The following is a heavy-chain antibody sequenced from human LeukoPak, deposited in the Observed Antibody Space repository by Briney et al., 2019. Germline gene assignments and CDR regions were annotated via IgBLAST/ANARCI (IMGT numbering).Heavy chain of an antibody. Sequence: TGGSLRLSCAASGFTFSRYVMHWVRQAPGKGLEWVSSISESGGTTDYADSVKGRFTISRDNSKNTLYLQMNSLRAEDTAVYYCARQWLVNGWGQGTLVTVSS. CDR3: ARQWLVNG. CDR2: ISESGGTT. CDR1: GFTFSRYV. V-gene: IGHV3-23*01. D-gene: IGHD6-19*01. J-gene: IGHJ4*02.